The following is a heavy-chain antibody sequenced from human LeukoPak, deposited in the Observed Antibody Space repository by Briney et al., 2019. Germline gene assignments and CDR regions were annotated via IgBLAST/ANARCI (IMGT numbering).Heavy chain of an antibody. V-gene: IGHV4-34*01. CDR1: GGSFRGYY. Sequence: PSETLSLTCAVYGGSFRGYYWSWIRQPPGKGLEWIGEINHSGSTNCNPSLKSRVTISVDTSKNQFSLKLSSVTAADTAVYYCARSQLYGSGSYGDWFDPWGQGTLVTVSS. CDR3: ARSQLYGSGSYGDWFDP. J-gene: IGHJ5*02. D-gene: IGHD3-10*01. CDR2: INHSGST.